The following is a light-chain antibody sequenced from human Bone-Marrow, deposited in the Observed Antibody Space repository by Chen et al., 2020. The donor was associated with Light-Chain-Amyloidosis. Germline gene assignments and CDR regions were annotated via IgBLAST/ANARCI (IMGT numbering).Light chain of an antibody. CDR2: DAS. J-gene: IGKJ3*01. CDR1: QIVYTN. Sequence: TQSPGTLSLSPGETATLSCRTSQIVYTNLAWYQHKPGQAPRLLIYDASTRAAGIPGRFSGSRSGVDFTLTISNIQSEDSAVYYCQHYNNWPFTFGHGTTVNIK. V-gene: IGKV3-15*01. CDR3: QHYNNWPFT.